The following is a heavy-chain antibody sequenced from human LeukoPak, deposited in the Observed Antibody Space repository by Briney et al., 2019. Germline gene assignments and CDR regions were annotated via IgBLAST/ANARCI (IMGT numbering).Heavy chain of an antibody. V-gene: IGHV4-39*01. Sequence: ASETLSLTCTVSGGSISSSGYYWGWIRQPPGKGLEWIGSIYYSGSTYYNPSLKSRVTISVDTSKNQFSLKLSSVTAADTAVYYCARQPAMAPFDYWGQGTLVTVSS. CDR2: IYYSGST. CDR1: GGSISSSGYY. D-gene: IGHD5-18*01. CDR3: ARQPAMAPFDY. J-gene: IGHJ4*02.